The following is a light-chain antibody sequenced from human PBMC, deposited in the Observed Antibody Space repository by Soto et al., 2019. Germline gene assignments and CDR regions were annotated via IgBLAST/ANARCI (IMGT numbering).Light chain of an antibody. CDR1: SSDVGSSNF. Sequence: QSALTQPASVSGSPGQSISISCTGTSSDVGSSNFLSWYQQHPGKAPKLMIYDGNQRPSGVSNRFSGSKSGNTASLTISGLQHEDEADYYCCAYASTHLVFGGGTKLTVL. V-gene: IGLV2-23*01. CDR3: CAYASTHLV. J-gene: IGLJ3*02. CDR2: DGN.